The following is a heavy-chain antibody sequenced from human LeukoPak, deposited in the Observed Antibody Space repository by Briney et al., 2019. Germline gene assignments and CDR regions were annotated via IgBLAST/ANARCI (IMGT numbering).Heavy chain of an antibody. Sequence: ASVKVSCKASGYTFNSYGINWVRQAPGQGLEWMGWISAYNGNTNYAQKVQGRVTMTTDTSTSTAYMELRSLRSDDTALYYCAREKTMIVAHAFDIWGQGTMVTVSS. D-gene: IGHD3-22*01. CDR2: ISAYNGNT. CDR3: AREKTMIVAHAFDI. V-gene: IGHV1-18*01. CDR1: GYTFNSYG. J-gene: IGHJ3*02.